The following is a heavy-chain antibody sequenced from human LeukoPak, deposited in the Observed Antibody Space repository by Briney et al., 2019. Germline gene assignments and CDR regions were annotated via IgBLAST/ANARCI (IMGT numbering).Heavy chain of an antibody. V-gene: IGHV4-38-2*02. CDR2: IYRSGST. J-gene: IGHJ4*02. CDR1: GYSISNGYY. D-gene: IGHD7-27*01. CDR3: ARELLSGDPSIGN. Sequence: SETLSLTCTVSGYSISNGYYWGWIRQPPGKGLEGIGNIYRSGSTYYNPSLKSRVTISVDTSKNHFSLKLSSVTAADTAVYYCARELLSGDPSIGNWGQGTLVTVSS.